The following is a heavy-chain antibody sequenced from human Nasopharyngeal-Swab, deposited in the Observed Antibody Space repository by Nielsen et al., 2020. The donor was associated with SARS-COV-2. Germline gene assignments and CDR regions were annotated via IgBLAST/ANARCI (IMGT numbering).Heavy chain of an antibody. Sequence: SLKISCAASGFTFDDYAMHWVRQAPGKGLEWVSGISWNSGSIGYADSVKGRFTISRDNAKNSLYLQMNSLRAEDTALYYCAKDEALDIWGQGTMVTVSS. CDR3: AKDEALDI. J-gene: IGHJ3*02. V-gene: IGHV3-9*01. CDR1: GFTFDDYA. CDR2: ISWNSGSI.